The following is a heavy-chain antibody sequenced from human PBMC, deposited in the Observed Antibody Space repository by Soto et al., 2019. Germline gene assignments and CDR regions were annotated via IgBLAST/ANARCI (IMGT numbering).Heavy chain of an antibody. V-gene: IGHV4-4*07. CDR2: ISATGKN. J-gene: IGHJ4*02. CDR1: GGSITDYS. CDR3: AWESGENWSYEAY. Sequence: QVQLQESGPGRVKPSETLFLTCSVSGGSITDYSWNWIRQSAGKGLEWIGRISATGKNQVNPSLQSRVTMSLDTSKHQFSLKLTSVTAADTAVYYCAWESGENWSYEAYWGQGTLVTVSS. D-gene: IGHD1-7*01.